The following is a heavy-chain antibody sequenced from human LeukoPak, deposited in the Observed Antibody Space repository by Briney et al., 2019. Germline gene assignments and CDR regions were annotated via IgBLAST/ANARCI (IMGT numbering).Heavy chain of an antibody. J-gene: IGHJ4*02. CDR3: ARDHGGYYYRLGDY. CDR2: ISSSSDAI. D-gene: IGHD3-22*01. V-gene: IGHV3-48*04. Sequence: PGGSLRLSCSASGFSFSSYVMNWVRQAPGKGLEWISYISSSSDAIYYADSVKGRFTISRDNAKSSLYLQMNSLRAEDTAVYYCARDHGGYYYRLGDYWGQGTLVTVSS. CDR1: GFSFSSYV.